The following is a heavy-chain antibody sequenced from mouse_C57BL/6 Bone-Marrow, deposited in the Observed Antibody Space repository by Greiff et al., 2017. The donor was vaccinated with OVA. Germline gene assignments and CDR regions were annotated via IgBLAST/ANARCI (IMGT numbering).Heavy chain of an antibody. CDR3: ARWAGTYYDAMDY. Sequence: VQLQQSGPELVKPGASVKISCKASGYTFTDYYMNWVKQSPGKSLEWIGDINPNNGGTSYNQKFKGKATLTVDKSSSTAYMELRSLTSEDSAVYYCARWAGTYYDAMDYWGQGTSVTVSA. CDR2: INPNNGGT. D-gene: IGHD4-1*01. CDR1: GYTFTDYY. J-gene: IGHJ4*01. V-gene: IGHV1-26*01.